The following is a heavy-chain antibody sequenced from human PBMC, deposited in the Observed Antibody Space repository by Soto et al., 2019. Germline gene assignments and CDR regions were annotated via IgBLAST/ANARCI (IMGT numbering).Heavy chain of an antibody. J-gene: IGHJ4*02. CDR3: ATGLAHLGY. V-gene: IGHV4-39*01. CDR1: GGSISSSSYY. D-gene: IGHD7-27*01. CDR2: IYYSGST. Sequence: QLQLQESGPGLVKPSETLSLTCTVSGGSISSSSYYWGWIRQPPGKGLEWIGSIYYSGSTYYNPSLKSRVTISVDTSKNQFSLMLISVTAADTAVYYCATGLAHLGYWGQGTLVTVSS.